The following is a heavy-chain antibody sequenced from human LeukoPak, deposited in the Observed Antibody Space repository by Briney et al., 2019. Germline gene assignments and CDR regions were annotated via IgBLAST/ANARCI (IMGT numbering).Heavy chain of an antibody. V-gene: IGHV3-7*01. J-gene: IGHJ4*02. CDR1: GFTFSSYW. CDR3: ARRTEDTAMVTDEPFDH. CDR2: IKQDRSEK. Sequence: GGSLRLSCAASGFTFSSYWMSWVRQAPGKGLEWVANIKQDRSEKYYVDSVKGRFTISRDNAKNSLYLQMNSLRAEDTAVYYCARRTEDTAMVTDEPFDHWGQGTLVTVSS. D-gene: IGHD5-18*01.